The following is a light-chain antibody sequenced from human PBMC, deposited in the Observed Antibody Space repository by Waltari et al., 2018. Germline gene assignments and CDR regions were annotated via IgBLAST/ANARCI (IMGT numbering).Light chain of an antibody. CDR2: NDD. CDR1: ISNIGDNP. CDR3: AAWDDTLNGPV. Sequence: QSVLTQAPSASVTPGQRVTISCSGTISNIGDNPVSWYQQFPGTAPKLLIYNDDRRPSGVPYRFSGSKSGTSASLAISGLQSADVATYFCAAWDDTLNGPVFGGGTKLTVL. V-gene: IGLV1-44*01. J-gene: IGLJ3*02.